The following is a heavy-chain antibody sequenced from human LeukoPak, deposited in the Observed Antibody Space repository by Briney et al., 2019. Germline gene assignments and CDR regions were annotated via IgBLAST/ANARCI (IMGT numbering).Heavy chain of an antibody. CDR1: GFTFSSYA. CDR2: ISYDGSNK. Sequence: GGSLRLSCAASGFTFSSYAMHWVRQAPGKGLEWVAVISYDGSNKYYADSVKGRFTISRDNSKNTLYLQMNSLGAEDTAVYYYARGPSGSYYDYWGQGTLVTVSS. D-gene: IGHD1-26*01. J-gene: IGHJ4*02. V-gene: IGHV3-30*04. CDR3: ARGPSGSYYDY.